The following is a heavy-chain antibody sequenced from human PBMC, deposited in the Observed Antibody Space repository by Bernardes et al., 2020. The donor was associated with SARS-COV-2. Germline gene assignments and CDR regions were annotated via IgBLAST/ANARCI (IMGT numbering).Heavy chain of an antibody. J-gene: IGHJ6*02. CDR3: ASGTGLGGVPAARALDYYYYSMDV. V-gene: IGHV1-69*13. CDR1: GGTFSSYA. D-gene: IGHD2-2*01. CDR2: IIPIFGTA. Sequence: SVKVSSKASGGTFSSYAISWVRQAPGQGLEWMGGIIPIFGTANYAQKFQGRVTITADESTSTAYMELSSLRSEDTAVYYCASGTGLGGVPAARALDYYYYSMDVWGQGTTVNVSS.